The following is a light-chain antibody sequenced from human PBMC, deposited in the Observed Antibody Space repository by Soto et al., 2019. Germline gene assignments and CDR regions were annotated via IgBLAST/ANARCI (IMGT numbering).Light chain of an antibody. V-gene: IGLV1-47*01. Sequence: SVVTQPPTASGTPGQRVTISCSGSSSNIGSNYVYWYQQLPGTAPKLLIYRNNQRPSGVPDRFSGSKSGTSASLAISGLRSEDEADYYCAAWDDSLSVYVFGTGTKVTVL. CDR3: AAWDDSLSVYV. J-gene: IGLJ1*01. CDR2: RNN. CDR1: SSNIGSNY.